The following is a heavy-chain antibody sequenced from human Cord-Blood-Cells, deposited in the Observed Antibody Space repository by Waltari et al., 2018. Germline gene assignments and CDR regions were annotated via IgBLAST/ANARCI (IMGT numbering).Heavy chain of an antibody. CDR3: ATQLEAAYYFDY. V-gene: IGHV1-2*04. CDR2: INPNSGGT. Sequence: QVQLVQSGAEVKKPGASVKVSCKASGYTFTGYYMPWVRPAPGQGLEWMGLINPNSGGTNYAQKFQGWVTMTRDTSISTAYMELSRLRSDDTAVYYCATQLEAAYYFDYWGQGTLVTVSS. D-gene: IGHD3-3*01. J-gene: IGHJ4*02. CDR1: GYTFTGYY.